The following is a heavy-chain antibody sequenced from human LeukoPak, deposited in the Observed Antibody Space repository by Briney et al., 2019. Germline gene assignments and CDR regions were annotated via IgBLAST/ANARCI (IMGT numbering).Heavy chain of an antibody. D-gene: IGHD3-10*01. CDR3: VRLHYGSGTDNWFDP. CDR1: GFTFSSYS. CDR2: ISSSSSTI. J-gene: IGHJ5*02. Sequence: PGGSLRLSCAASGFTFSSYSMNWVRQAPGKGLEWVSYISSSSSTIYYADSVKGRFTVSRDNSRNTLFLQMNSLRAEDTAIYFCVRLHYGSGTDNWFDPWGQGTLVTVSS. V-gene: IGHV3-48*01.